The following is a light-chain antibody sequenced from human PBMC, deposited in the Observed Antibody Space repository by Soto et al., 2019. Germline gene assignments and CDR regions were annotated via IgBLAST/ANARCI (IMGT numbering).Light chain of an antibody. V-gene: IGKV1-39*01. Sequence: DIQMTQSPSSLSASLGGRVTITCRASQSFSGYLNWYQQKPGKAPKLLISAASSLQSGVPSRFSGRGSGTDFTLTISSLQPEDFATYYCQQGYSSPPTFGQGTKLEI. J-gene: IGKJ2*01. CDR2: AAS. CDR3: QQGYSSPPT. CDR1: QSFSGY.